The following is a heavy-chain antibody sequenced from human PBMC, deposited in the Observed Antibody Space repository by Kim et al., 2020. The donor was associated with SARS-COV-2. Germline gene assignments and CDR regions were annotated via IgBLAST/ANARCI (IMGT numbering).Heavy chain of an antibody. D-gene: IGHD2-15*01. V-gene: IGHV3-53*01. J-gene: IGHJ4*02. CDR3: ARGVRSGYCSGGSCYGFGY. Sequence: GRFTISRDNSKNTLYLQMNSLRAEDTAVYYCARGVRSGYCSGGSCYGFGYWGQGTLVTVSS.